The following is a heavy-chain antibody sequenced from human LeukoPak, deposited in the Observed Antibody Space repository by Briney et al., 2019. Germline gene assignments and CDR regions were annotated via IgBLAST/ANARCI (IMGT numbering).Heavy chain of an antibody. Sequence: ASVKVSCKASGYTFTSYGISWVRQAPGQGLERMGWISAYNGNTNYAQKLQGRVTMTTDTSTSTAYMELRSLRSDDTAVYYCARATSITMVRGVIRGFDPWGQGTLVTVSS. J-gene: IGHJ5*02. CDR1: GYTFTSYG. D-gene: IGHD3-10*01. CDR2: ISAYNGNT. CDR3: ARATSITMVRGVIRGFDP. V-gene: IGHV1-18*01.